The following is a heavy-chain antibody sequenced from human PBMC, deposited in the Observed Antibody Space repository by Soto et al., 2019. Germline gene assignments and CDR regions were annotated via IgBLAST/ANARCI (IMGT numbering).Heavy chain of an antibody. V-gene: IGHV4-4*02. CDR2: INQSTGT. CDR1: VASIRGIYW. J-gene: IGHJ6*02. CDR3: ARNDVYDMDV. D-gene: IGHD3-16*01. Sequence: QAQLQESGPGLVKPSGPLSPPRAVPVASIRGIYWWSWARQPPGKGLEWFGEINQSTGTNSNPSLKSRVTISVDKSKNQLFLRLTSVTVADTAVYYCARNDVYDMDVWGQGTTVTISS.